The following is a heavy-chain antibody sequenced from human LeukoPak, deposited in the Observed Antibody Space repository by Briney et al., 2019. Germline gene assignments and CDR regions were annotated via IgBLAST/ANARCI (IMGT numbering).Heavy chain of an antibody. V-gene: IGHV1-2*06. CDR2: INPNSGGT. D-gene: IGHD6-13*01. CDR3: ARISPAAAGTLDY. J-gene: IGHJ4*02. CDR1: GYTFTGYY. Sequence: ASVKVSCKASGYTFTGYYMHWVRQAPGQGLEWMGRINPNSGGTNYAQKFQGRVTMTRDTSISTAYMELSRLRSDDTAVYYCARISPAAAGTLDYWGQGTLVTVSS.